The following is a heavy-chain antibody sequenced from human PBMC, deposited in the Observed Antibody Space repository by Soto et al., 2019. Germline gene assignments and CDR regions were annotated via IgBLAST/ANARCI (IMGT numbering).Heavy chain of an antibody. CDR1: GFTFDDYA. D-gene: IGHD4-17*01. CDR2: ISWNSGSI. V-gene: IGHV3-9*01. Sequence: ESGGGLVQPGRSLRLSCAASGFTFDDYAMHWVRQAPGKGLEWVSGISWNSGSIGYADSVKGRFTISRDNAKNSLYLQMNSLRAEDTALYYCAKDDYGNLADAFDIWGQGTMVTVSS. J-gene: IGHJ3*02. CDR3: AKDDYGNLADAFDI.